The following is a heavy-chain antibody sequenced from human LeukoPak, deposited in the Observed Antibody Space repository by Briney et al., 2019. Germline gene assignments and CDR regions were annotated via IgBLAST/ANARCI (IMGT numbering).Heavy chain of an antibody. V-gene: IGHV4-34*01. J-gene: IGHJ4*02. CDR1: GGSFSGYY. CDR3: ARGIDYYDFWSGIDY. D-gene: IGHD3-3*01. Sequence: PSETLSLTCAVYGGSFSGYYWSWVRQPPGKGLEWIGEINHSGSTNYNPSLKSRVTISVDTSKNQFSLKLSSVTAADTAVYYCARGIDYYDFWSGIDYWGQGTLVTVSS. CDR2: INHSGST.